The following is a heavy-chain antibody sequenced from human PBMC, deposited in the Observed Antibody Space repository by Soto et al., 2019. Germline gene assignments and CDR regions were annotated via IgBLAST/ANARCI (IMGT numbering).Heavy chain of an antibody. D-gene: IGHD4-17*01. CDR2: ISAYNGKT. CDR1: GYTFTSYG. CDR3: GRAYDYGDSFDY. J-gene: IGHJ4*02. Sequence: ASVKVSCKASGYTFTSYGISWVRQAPGQGLEWMGWISAYNGKTNYAQKLQGRVTITTDTSTSTAYMERRSLRFDSRAVYYCGRAYDYGDSFDYGGKGTLVTVP. V-gene: IGHV1-18*01.